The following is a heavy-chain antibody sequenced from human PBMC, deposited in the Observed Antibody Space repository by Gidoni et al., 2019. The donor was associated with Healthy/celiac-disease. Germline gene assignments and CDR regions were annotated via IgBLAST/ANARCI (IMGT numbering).Heavy chain of an antibody. J-gene: IGHJ4*02. CDR2: ISYDGSNK. D-gene: IGHD1-26*01. Sequence: QVQLVESGGGVVQPGRSRRLSCAASGFTFSSYAMHWVRQAPGKGLEWVAVISYDGSNKYYADSVKGRFTISRDNSKNTLYLQMNSLRAEDTAVYYCAREGAEPGDYWGQGTLVTVSS. V-gene: IGHV3-30-3*01. CDR3: AREGAEPGDY. CDR1: GFTFSSYA.